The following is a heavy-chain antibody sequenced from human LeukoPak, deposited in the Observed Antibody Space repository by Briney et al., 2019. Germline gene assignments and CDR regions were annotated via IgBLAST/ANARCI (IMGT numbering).Heavy chain of an antibody. Sequence: GALRPSFAASGITFSSYKQDWGRQAPREGVEWVSYISSSSSTIYYADSVKGRFTISRDNAKNTLYLQMNSLRGEDTAVYYCARDGQGLHYWGQGALVTVSS. J-gene: IGHJ4*02. CDR1: GITFSSYK. CDR3: ARDGQGLHY. CDR2: ISSSSSTI. V-gene: IGHV3-48*04. D-gene: IGHD4-11*01.